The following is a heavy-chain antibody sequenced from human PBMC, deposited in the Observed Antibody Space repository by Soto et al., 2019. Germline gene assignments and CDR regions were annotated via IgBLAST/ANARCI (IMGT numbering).Heavy chain of an antibody. J-gene: IGHJ6*02. CDR3: ARDRVAAAGQTYYYYYYGMDV. V-gene: IGHV3-30-3*01. CDR1: GFTFSSYA. D-gene: IGHD6-13*01. Sequence: PGGSLRLSCAASGFTFSSYAMHWVRQAPGKGLEWVAVISYDGSNKYYADSVKGRFTISRDNSKNTLYLQMNSLRAEDTAVYYCARDRVAAAGQTYYYYYYGMDVWGQGTTVTVSS. CDR2: ISYDGSNK.